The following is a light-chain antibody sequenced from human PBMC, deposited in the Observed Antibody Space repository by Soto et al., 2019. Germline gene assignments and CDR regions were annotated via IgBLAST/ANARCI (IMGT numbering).Light chain of an antibody. V-gene: IGLV2-23*03. J-gene: IGLJ2*01. Sequence: QSVLTQPASVSGSPGQSIAISCTGTSSDVGSYNLVSWYQQHPGKAPKLMIYEGSKRPSGVSNRFSGSKSGNTASLTISGLQAEDEADDDCCSYAGSSTFGVVFGGGTQLTVL. CDR3: CSYAGSSTFGVV. CDR2: EGS. CDR1: SSDVGSYNL.